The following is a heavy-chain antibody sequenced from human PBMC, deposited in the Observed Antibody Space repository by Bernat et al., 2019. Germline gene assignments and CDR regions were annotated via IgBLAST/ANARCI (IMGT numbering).Heavy chain of an antibody. V-gene: IGHV3-33*08. D-gene: IGHD1-1*01. Sequence: QVQVVESGGGVVQPGRSLRLSCAASGFTFSSYGMHWVRQAPGKGLEWVAVIWYDGSNKYYADSVKGRFTISREKSKNTLYLQMNSLRAEDTAVYYCERETKSNDGFDIWGQGTMVTVSS. CDR1: GFTFSSYG. J-gene: IGHJ3*02. CDR3: ERETKSNDGFDI. CDR2: IWYDGSNK.